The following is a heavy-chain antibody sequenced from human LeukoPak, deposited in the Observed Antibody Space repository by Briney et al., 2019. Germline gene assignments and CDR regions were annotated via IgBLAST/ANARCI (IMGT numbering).Heavy chain of an antibody. J-gene: IGHJ4*02. D-gene: IGHD6-19*01. CDR2: IYTSGST. Sequence: PSETLSLTCTVSGGSISSGSYYWSWIRQPAGKGLEWIGRIYTSGSTYYNPSLKSRVTISVDTSKNQFSLRLSSVTAADTAVYYCASQGGIAVAAWIDNWGQGTLVTVSS. CDR1: GGSISSGSYY. CDR3: ASQGGIAVAAWIDN. V-gene: IGHV4-61*02.